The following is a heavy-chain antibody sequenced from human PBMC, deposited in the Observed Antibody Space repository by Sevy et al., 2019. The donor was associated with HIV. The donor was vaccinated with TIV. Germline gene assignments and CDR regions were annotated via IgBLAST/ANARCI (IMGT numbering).Heavy chain of an antibody. CDR3: AREAYYYDSREENWFDP. CDR1: GFTFSVYT. D-gene: IGHD3-22*01. CDR2: ISRTTTT. V-gene: IGHV3-48*02. Sequence: GGSLRLSCKVSGFTFSVYTMHWVRQAPGKGLEWVSSISRTTTTYYADSVSGRFTISRDNAKNSLYLEMNSLRDDDTAVYYCAREAYYYDSREENWFDPWGQGTLVTVSS. J-gene: IGHJ5*02.